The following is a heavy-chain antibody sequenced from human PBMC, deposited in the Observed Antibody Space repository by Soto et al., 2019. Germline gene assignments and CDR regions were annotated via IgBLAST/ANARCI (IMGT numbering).Heavy chain of an antibody. J-gene: IGHJ6*02. CDR3: ARSDPGYAYGLNV. CDR1: GFTVSDNY. D-gene: IGHD5-18*01. CDR2: LYSGGRI. V-gene: IGHV3-53*01. Sequence: GGSLRLSCAASGFTVSDNYITWARQAPGRGLEWVSLLYSGGRIYYADSVKGRFTISRDTSKKTLYLQMNSLRTEDTAVYYCARSDPGYAYGLNVWGQGTTVTVSS.